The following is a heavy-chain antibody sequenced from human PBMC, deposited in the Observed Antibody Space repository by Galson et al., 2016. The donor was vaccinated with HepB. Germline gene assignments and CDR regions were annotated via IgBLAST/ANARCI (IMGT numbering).Heavy chain of an antibody. CDR3: AKDIRSVATSLDN. CDR1: GFIFDDYA. Sequence: SLRLSCAASGFIFDDYAMHWVRQAPGKGLEWVSGITWNSGTIGYADSVKGRFTISRDNAKNPLYLQMNSLRGDDTALYYCAKDIRSVATSLDNWGQGTLVTVSS. J-gene: IGHJ4*02. D-gene: IGHD5-12*01. V-gene: IGHV3-9*01. CDR2: ITWNSGTI.